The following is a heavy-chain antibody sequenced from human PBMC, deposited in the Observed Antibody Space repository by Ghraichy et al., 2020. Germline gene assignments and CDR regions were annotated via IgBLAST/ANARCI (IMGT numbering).Heavy chain of an antibody. CDR2: IYTSGST. J-gene: IGHJ5*02. CDR1: GGSISSYY. CDR3: ARCLYSSSSWALLPLPGQYNWFDP. V-gene: IGHV4-4*07. Sequence: SETMSLTCTVSGGSISSYYWSWIRQPAGKGLEWIGRIYTSGSTNYNPSLKSRVTMSVDTSKNQFSLKLSSVTAADTAVYYCARCLYSSSSWALLPLPGQYNWFDPWGQGTLVTVSS. D-gene: IGHD6-6*01.